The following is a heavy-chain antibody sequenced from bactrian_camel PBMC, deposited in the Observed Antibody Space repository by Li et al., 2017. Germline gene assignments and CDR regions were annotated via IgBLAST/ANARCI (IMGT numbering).Heavy chain of an antibody. CDR2: ISDGGVTT. Sequence: QLVESGGGLVQPGGSLRLSCVASGFTFGINGMSWVRQAPGKGLEWVSGISDGGVTTRYADFAKGRFTISRDNAKNMLYLQLNNLKVEDTAMYYCAEGRTEVPHDCCASKGTQVTVSS. V-gene: IGHV3S1*01. D-gene: IGHD6*01. J-gene: IGHJ4*01. CDR1: GFTFGING.